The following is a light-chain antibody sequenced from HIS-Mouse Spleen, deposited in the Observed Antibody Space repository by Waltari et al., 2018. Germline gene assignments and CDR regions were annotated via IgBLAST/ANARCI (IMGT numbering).Light chain of an antibody. CDR3: QQYYSTPYT. CDR1: QSVLYSSNNKNY. CDR2: WAS. Sequence: DIVMTQSPDSLAVALGDRATINCKSSQSVLYSSNNKNYLAWYQQKPGQPPKLLIYWASTRESGVPDRFSGSGYGTDFTLTISSLQAEDVAVYYCQQYYSTPYTFGQGTKLEIK. V-gene: IGKV4-1*01. J-gene: IGKJ2*01.